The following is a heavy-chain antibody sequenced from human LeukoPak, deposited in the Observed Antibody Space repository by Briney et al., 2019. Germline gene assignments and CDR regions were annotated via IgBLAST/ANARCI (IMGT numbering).Heavy chain of an antibody. V-gene: IGHV3-7*01. CDR1: GFTFSSYW. J-gene: IGHJ3*02. CDR3: ARDRWEQGPNDAFDI. D-gene: IGHD1-26*01. Sequence: PGGSLRLSCAASGFTFSSYWMSWVRQAPGKGLEWVANIKQDGSENYYVDSVKGRFTISRDNAKNSLYLKMNSLRAEDTAVYYCARDRWEQGPNDAFDIWGQGTMVTVSS. CDR2: IKQDGSEN.